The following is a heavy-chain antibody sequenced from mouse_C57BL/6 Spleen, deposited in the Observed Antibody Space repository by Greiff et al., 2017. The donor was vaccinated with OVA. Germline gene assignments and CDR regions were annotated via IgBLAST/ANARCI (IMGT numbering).Heavy chain of an antibody. J-gene: IGHJ2*01. CDR3: ARSGTD. V-gene: IGHV1-50*01. CDR1: GYTFTSYW. CDR2: IDPSDSYT. D-gene: IGHD4-1*01. Sequence: QVQLQQSGAELVKPGASVKLSCKASGYTFTSYWMQWVKQRPGQGLEWIGEIDPSDSYTNYNQKFKGKATLTVDTSSSTAYMQLSSLTSEDSAVYYCARSGTDWGQGTTLTVSS.